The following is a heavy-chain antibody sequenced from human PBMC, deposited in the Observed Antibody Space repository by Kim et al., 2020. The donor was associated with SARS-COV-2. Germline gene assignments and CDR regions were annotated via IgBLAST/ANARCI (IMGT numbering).Heavy chain of an antibody. Sequence: GGSLRLSCAASGFTFSNAWMSWVRQAPGKGLEWVGRIKSKTDGGTTDYAAPVKGRFTISRDDSKNTLYLQMNSLKTEDTAVYYCTTATLRYCSGGSCYSLRPFDYWGQGTLVTVSS. CDR2: IKSKTDGGTT. CDR3: TTATLRYCSGGSCYSLRPFDY. D-gene: IGHD2-15*01. CDR1: GFTFSNAW. J-gene: IGHJ4*02. V-gene: IGHV3-15*01.